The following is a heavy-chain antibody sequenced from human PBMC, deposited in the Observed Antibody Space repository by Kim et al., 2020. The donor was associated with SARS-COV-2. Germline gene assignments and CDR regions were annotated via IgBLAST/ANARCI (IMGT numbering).Heavy chain of an antibody. CDR3: ARSGGQGYSGTGSYFDS. CDR2: ISTTGNYI. J-gene: IGHJ4*02. Sequence: GGSLRLSCAASGFTFSSYSMIWVRQAPGGGLEWVSLISTTGNYIYYADSLKGRLTISRDNTKNSLFLQMNSLRPDDTAVYYCARSGGQGYSGTGSYFDSWGQGPLVTVSS. V-gene: IGHV3-21*01. D-gene: IGHD3-10*01. CDR1: GFTFSSYS.